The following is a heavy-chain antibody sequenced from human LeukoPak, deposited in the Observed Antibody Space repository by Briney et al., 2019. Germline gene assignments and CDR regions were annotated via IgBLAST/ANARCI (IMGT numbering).Heavy chain of an antibody. J-gene: IGHJ4*02. V-gene: IGHV4-59*01. CDR1: DDSISDYY. CDR2: FHNSGTS. CDR3: ARDLPDSSGWYGVVDY. Sequence: SETLSLTCTVSDDSISDYYRGWIRQPPGKGLEWIGYFHNSGTSTYNPSLKSRVTISADTSKNQFSLKLNSLTTADTAVYYCARDLPDSSGWYGVVDYWGQGTLVTVSS. D-gene: IGHD6-19*01.